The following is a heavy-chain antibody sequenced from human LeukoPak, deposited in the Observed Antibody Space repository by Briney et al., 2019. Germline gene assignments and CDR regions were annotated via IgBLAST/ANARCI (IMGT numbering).Heavy chain of an antibody. CDR3: AKDPDEGYSSSWWGRAFDI. CDR1: GFTFSSYA. Sequence: GGSLRLSCAASGFTFSSYAMSWVRQAPGKGLEWVSAISGSGGSTYYADSVKGRFTISRDNSKNTLYLQMNSLRAEDTAVYYCAKDPDEGYSSSWWGRAFDIWGQGTMVTVSS. CDR2: ISGSGGST. J-gene: IGHJ3*02. D-gene: IGHD6-13*01. V-gene: IGHV3-23*01.